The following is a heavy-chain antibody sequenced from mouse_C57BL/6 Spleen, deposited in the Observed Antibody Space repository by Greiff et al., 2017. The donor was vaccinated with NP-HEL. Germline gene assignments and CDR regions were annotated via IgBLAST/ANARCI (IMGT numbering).Heavy chain of an antibody. Sequence: VQLQQSGAELVKPGASVKISCKASGYAFSSYWMNWVKQRPGKGLEWIGQIYPGDGDTNYNGKFKGKATLTADKSSSTAYMQLSSLTSEDSAVYFCARRSGLRQGSYFDYWGQGTTLTVSS. J-gene: IGHJ2*01. D-gene: IGHD2-4*01. CDR3: ARRSGLRQGSYFDY. V-gene: IGHV1-80*01. CDR1: GYAFSSYW. CDR2: IYPGDGDT.